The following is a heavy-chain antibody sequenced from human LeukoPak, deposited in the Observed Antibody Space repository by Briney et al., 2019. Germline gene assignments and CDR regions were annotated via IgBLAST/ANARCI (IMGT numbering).Heavy chain of an antibody. J-gene: IGHJ4*02. CDR1: GYTFTSYD. Sequence: ASVKVSCKASGYTFTSYDVNWVRQATGQGLEWMGWMNPNSGNTGYAQKFQGRVTMTRNTSISTAYMELSSLRSEDTAVYYCATDSGRGGYCTSGVCSGYWGQGTLVTVSS. V-gene: IGHV1-8*01. D-gene: IGHD2-8*01. CDR2: MNPNSGNT. CDR3: ATDSGRGGYCTSGVCSGY.